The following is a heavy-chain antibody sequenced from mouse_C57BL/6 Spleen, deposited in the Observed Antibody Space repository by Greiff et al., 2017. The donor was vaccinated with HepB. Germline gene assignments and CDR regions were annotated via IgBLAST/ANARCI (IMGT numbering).Heavy chain of an antibody. CDR2: IDPETGGT. D-gene: IGHD1-1*01. CDR3: TRWTVPYWYFDV. J-gene: IGHJ1*03. Sequence: QVQLQQSGAELVRPGASVTLSCKASGYTFTDYEMHWVKQTPVHGLEWIGAIDPETGGTAYNQKFKGKAILTADKSSSTAYMELRSLTSEDSAVYYCTRWTVPYWYFDVWGTGTTVTVSS. CDR1: GYTFTDYE. V-gene: IGHV1-15*01.